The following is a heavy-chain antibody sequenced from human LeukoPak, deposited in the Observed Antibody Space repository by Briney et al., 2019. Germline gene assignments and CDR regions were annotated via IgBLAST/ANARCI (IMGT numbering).Heavy chain of an antibody. D-gene: IGHD1-26*01. CDR1: GFTFDDYG. V-gene: IGHV3-20*04. J-gene: IGHJ6*03. CDR3: ARVVGATMGDYYYYYYMDV. CDR2: INWNGGST. Sequence: GGSLRLSCAASGFTFDDYGMSWVRQAPGKGLEWVSGINWNGGSTGYADSVKGRFTISRDNAKNSLYLQMNSLRAEDTALYYCARVVGATMGDYYYYYYMDVWGKGTTVTVSS.